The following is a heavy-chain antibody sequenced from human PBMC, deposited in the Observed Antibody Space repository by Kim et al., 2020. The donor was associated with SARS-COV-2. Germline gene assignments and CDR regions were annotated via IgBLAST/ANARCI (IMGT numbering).Heavy chain of an antibody. Sequence: GGSLRLSCAASGFTFSSYAMSWVRQAPGKGLEWVSAISGSGGSTYYADSVKGRFTISRDNSKNTLYLQMNSLRAEDTAVYYCAKLRRRDYYYYGMDVWGQGTTVTVSS. CDR2: ISGSGGST. V-gene: IGHV3-23*01. J-gene: IGHJ6*02. CDR3: AKLRRRDYYYYGMDV. CDR1: GFTFSSYA.